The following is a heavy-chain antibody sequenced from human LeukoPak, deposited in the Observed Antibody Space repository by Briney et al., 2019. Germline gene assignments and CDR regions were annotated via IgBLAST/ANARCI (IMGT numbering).Heavy chain of an antibody. CDR1: GFTFSNYA. J-gene: IGHJ4*02. CDR3: AKDSTWIQLWFVY. V-gene: IGHV3-23*01. Sequence: QSGGSLRLSCVASGFTFSNYAMTWVRQAPGKGLEWVSVIGGSGVNAYYADSVKGRFTISRDNSKNTVYLQMNSLRADDTALYYCAKDSTWIQLWFVYWGQGTLVTVSS. CDR2: IGGSGVNA. D-gene: IGHD5-18*01.